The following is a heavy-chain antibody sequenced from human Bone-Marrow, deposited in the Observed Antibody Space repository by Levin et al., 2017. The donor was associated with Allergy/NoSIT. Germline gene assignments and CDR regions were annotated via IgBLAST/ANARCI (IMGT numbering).Heavy chain of an antibody. CDR3: AKEDTAVAGADAFDI. Sequence: GGSLRLSCAASGFTFSSYAMSWVRQAPGKGLEWVSTITGSGDVTYYADSVKGRFTISRDNSKNTLSLQMNSLRAEESALYYRAKEDTAVAGADAFDIWGQGTMVTVSS. J-gene: IGHJ3*02. V-gene: IGHV3-23*01. CDR1: GFTFSSYA. D-gene: IGHD6-19*01. CDR2: ITGSGDVT.